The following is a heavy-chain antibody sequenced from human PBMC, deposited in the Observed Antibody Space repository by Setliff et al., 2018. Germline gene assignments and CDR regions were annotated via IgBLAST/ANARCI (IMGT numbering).Heavy chain of an antibody. CDR2: IYYSGST. CDR3: ARIRGPTGNCQEAFDI. Sequence: NPSETLSLTCTVSGGSINTYYWSWIRQPPGKGLEWIGYIYYSGSTNCNPSLQSRVTISVDTSKSQFSLKLTSVTAADTAVYYCARIRGPTGNCQEAFDIWSEGTMVTVSS. D-gene: IGHD1-1*01. J-gene: IGHJ3*02. V-gene: IGHV4-59*01. CDR1: GGSINTYY.